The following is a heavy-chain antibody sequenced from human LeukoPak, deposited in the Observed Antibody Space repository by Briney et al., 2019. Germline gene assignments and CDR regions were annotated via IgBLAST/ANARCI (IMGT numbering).Heavy chain of an antibody. Sequence: GGSLRLSCAASGLTFGNNWMHWVRHGPGKGLVWISRINSDGGGAIYADSVKGRFTVSRDNAKNTLYLQMNSLRAEDTAVYYCARDVPHNWFDTWGQGTLVTVSS. CDR2: INSDGGGA. V-gene: IGHV3-74*01. CDR1: GLTFGNNW. CDR3: ARDVPHNWFDT. J-gene: IGHJ5*02.